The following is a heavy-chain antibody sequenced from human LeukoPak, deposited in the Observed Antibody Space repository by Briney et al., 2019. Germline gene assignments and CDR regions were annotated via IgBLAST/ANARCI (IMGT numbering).Heavy chain of an antibody. D-gene: IGHD3-22*01. CDR2: IYTSGST. CDR3: ARWETVYYYDSSGYYGY. CDR1: GGSFSGYY. Sequence: SETLSLTCAVYGGSFSGYYWSWIRQPPGKGLEWIGRIYTSGSTNYNPSLKSRVTMSVDTSKNQFSLKLSSVTAADTAVYYCARWETVYYYDSSGYYGYWGQGTLVTVSS. V-gene: IGHV4-59*10. J-gene: IGHJ4*02.